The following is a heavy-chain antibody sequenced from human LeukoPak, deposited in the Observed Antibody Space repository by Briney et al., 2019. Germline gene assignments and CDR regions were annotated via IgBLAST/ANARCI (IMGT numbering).Heavy chain of an antibody. J-gene: IGHJ4*02. Sequence: GGSLRLSCAASGFTFSGSAMHWVRQASGKGLEWVGRIRIKANNYATAYAASVTGRFTISRDDSKNAAYLQMNSLKTEDTAVYYCTREERTTTGVVIKSFDSWGQGTLVTVSS. CDR3: TREERTTTGVVIKSFDS. V-gene: IGHV3-73*01. CDR1: GFTFSGSA. CDR2: IRIKANNYAT. D-gene: IGHD3-3*01.